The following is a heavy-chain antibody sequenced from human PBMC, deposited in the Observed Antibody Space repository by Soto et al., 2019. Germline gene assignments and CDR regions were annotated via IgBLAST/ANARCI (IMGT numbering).Heavy chain of an antibody. Sequence: SETLSLTCTVSGGSISSGGYYWSWIRQHPGKGLKWIGYIYYSGSTYYNPSLKNQVTISVDTSKNQFSLKLSSVTAADTSVYYCARDPIYDILTGTDGMDVWGQGTTVTVSS. J-gene: IGHJ6*02. D-gene: IGHD3-9*01. CDR1: GGSISSGGYY. CDR3: ARDPIYDILTGTDGMDV. V-gene: IGHV4-31*01. CDR2: IYYSGST.